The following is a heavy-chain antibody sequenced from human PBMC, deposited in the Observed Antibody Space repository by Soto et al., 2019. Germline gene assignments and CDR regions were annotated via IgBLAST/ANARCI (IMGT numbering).Heavy chain of an antibody. D-gene: IGHD3-22*01. Sequence: ASVKVSCKASGYTFTAYYIHWVRQAPGHGLEWVGWIDPNTGDTNYAQKFQGRVTMTRDTSINTAYMDLSSLRSDGTAVYYCAREGTNFYESSGYYFELWGQGTMVTVYS. V-gene: IGHV1-2*02. CDR3: AREGTNFYESSGYYFEL. J-gene: IGHJ5*02. CDR2: IDPNTGDT. CDR1: GYTFTAYY.